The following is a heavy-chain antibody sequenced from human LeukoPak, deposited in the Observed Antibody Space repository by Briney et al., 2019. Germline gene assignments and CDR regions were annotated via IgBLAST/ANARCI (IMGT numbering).Heavy chain of an antibody. J-gene: IGHJ4*02. D-gene: IGHD2-15*01. CDR1: GFNFSSYS. CDR2: ISSSSSTI. CDR3: ARDAPVWGYCSGGSCYSDY. V-gene: IGHV3-48*02. Sequence: GGSLRLSCAASGFNFSSYSMNWVRQAPGKGLEWVSYISSSSSTIYYADSVKGRFTISRDNAKNSLYLQMNSLRDEDTAVYYCARDAPVWGYCSGGSCYSDYWGQGTLVTVSS.